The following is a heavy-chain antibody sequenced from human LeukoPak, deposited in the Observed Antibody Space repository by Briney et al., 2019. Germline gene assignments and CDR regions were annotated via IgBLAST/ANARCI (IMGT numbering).Heavy chain of an antibody. CDR3: ARDQVDYDIPDHFDY. CDR1: GGSISSGDYY. V-gene: IGHV4-30-4*08. CDR2: IYYSGST. D-gene: IGHD3-22*01. Sequence: SETLSLTCTVSGGSISSGDYYWSWIRQPPGKGLEWIGYIYYSGSTYYNPSLKSRVTISVDTSKNQFSLKLSSVTAADTAVYYCARDQVDYDIPDHFDYWGKGTLVAVSS. J-gene: IGHJ4*02.